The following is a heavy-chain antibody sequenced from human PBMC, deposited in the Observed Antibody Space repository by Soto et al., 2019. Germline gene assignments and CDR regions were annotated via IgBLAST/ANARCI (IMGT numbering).Heavy chain of an antibody. D-gene: IGHD2-15*01. CDR2: VYYSGRT. J-gene: IGHJ6*02. V-gene: IGHV4-39*01. Sequence: SETLFLTCTVSGGSITSTNYYWAWIRQPPGKGLDLLGTVYYSGRTNYNPSLESRLSIFVDTSKNQFSLNLISVTAADTAVYYCARQGYLFDDYYYYGLDVWGQGTTVTVSS. CDR1: GGSITSTNYY. CDR3: ARQGYLFDDYYYYGLDV.